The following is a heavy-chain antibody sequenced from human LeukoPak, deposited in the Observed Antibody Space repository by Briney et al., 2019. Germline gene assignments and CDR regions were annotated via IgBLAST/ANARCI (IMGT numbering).Heavy chain of an antibody. CDR2: ISSNGGST. CDR1: GFNFSSYA. J-gene: IGHJ5*02. V-gene: IGHV3-64*01. Sequence: TGGSLRLSCAASGFNFSSYAMHWVRQAPGKGLEYVSVISSNGGSTYDANSVKGRFTISRDNAKNSLYLEMNSLRAEDTAVYYCARAGWFDPWGQGTLVTVSS. CDR3: ARAGWFDP.